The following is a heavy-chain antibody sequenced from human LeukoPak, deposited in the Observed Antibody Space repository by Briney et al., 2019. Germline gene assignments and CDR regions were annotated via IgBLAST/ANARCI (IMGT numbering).Heavy chain of an antibody. CDR2: IYYSGST. Sequence: SETLSLTCLVSGGSISSGGYYWIWIRQHPGKGLGWIGYIYYSGSTSYNPSLKSRVTISIDTSKNQFSLKLSSVTTADTAVYYCARDGGYGSGTYRFDYWGQGTLVTVSS. J-gene: IGHJ4*02. CDR3: ARDGGYGSGTYRFDY. D-gene: IGHD3-10*01. V-gene: IGHV4-31*03. CDR1: GGSISSGGYY.